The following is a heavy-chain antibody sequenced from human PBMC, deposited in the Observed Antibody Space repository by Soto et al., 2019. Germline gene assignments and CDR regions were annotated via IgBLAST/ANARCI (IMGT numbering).Heavy chain of an antibody. J-gene: IGHJ4*02. CDR2: IPYDGSHQ. V-gene: IGHV3-30*18. Sequence: QVHLVESGGGVVQPGRSLRLSCAASGFTFSSHGMHWIRQAPGKGLEGGAVIPYDGSHQYYADSVKGRFSISRDNSKNTLYLQVNSLRAEDTAVYYCAKLRVLEWEVQESDYWGQGTLVSVSS. D-gene: IGHD3-3*01. CDR1: GFTFSSHG. CDR3: AKLRVLEWEVQESDY.